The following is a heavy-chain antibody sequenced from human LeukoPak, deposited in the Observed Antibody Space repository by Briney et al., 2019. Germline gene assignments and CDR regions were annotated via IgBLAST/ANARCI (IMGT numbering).Heavy chain of an antibody. Sequence: GGPLRLSCAASGFTFTTYWMTWVRQAPGKGLEWVALINPDGSQTIYVDSVKGRFTISRDNAENSLYLQMNTLRAEDTAVYYCARDLGYGALDPWGQGTLDTVSS. V-gene: IGHV3-7*01. J-gene: IGHJ5*02. D-gene: IGHD4-17*01. CDR1: GFTFTTYW. CDR3: ARDLGYGALDP. CDR2: INPDGSQT.